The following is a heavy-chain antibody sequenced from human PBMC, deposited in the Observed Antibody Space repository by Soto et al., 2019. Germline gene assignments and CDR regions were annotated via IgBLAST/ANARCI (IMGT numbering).Heavy chain of an antibody. D-gene: IGHD3-10*01. CDR3: ARTSPRGSGTWFDP. CDR2: VSHDGRNT. CDR1: GFTFSDYA. V-gene: IGHV3-30*03. J-gene: IGHJ5*02. Sequence: LRLSCAASGFTFSDYAMHWVRQAPGKGLEWVAVVSHDGRNTHYADSVKGRFTISRDSSKNQLSLKLTSVTAADTAVYYCARTSPRGSGTWFDPWGQGTLVTVSS.